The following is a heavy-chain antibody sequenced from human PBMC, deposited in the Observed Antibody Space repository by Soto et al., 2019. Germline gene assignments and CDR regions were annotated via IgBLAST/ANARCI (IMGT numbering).Heavy chain of an antibody. Sequence: GGSLRLSCAASGFTFSNAWMSWVRQAPGKGLEWVGHIKSKTDGGTTDYAAPVKGRFTISRDDSKNTLYLQMNSLKTEDTAVYYCTTDFVDTAMVSEVAFDIWGQGTMVTVSS. CDR3: TTDFVDTAMVSEVAFDI. D-gene: IGHD5-18*01. CDR2: IKSKTDGGTT. J-gene: IGHJ3*02. V-gene: IGHV3-15*01. CDR1: GFTFSNAW.